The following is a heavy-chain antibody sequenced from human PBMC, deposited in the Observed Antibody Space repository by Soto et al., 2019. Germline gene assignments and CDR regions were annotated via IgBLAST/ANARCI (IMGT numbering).Heavy chain of an antibody. V-gene: IGHV2-5*02. Sequence: QITLKESGPTLVKPTQTPTLTCSFFGFSLSTSGVGVGWIRQPPGKALEWLALIYWDDDKRYSPSLKSRLTITKDTPNNQVVLTMNNMDPVDTATYYCAHTRYSYGWYYFDYWGQGTLVTVSS. J-gene: IGHJ4*02. CDR1: GFSLSTSGVG. D-gene: IGHD5-18*01. CDR2: IYWDDDK. CDR3: AHTRYSYGWYYFDY.